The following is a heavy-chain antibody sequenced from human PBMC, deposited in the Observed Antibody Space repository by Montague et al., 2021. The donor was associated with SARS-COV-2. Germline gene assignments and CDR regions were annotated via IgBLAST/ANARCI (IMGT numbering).Heavy chain of an antibody. D-gene: IGHD3-10*01. CDR3: AKDRSPDFGEHGLDV. J-gene: IGHJ6*02. Sequence: SETLSLTCSVSGGSISGYWWGWVRQPPGTGLERIANIFYTGTTYYKPSLRSRVTISVDTSKNQFYLELTSVTAADTAVYYCAKDRSPDFGEHGLDVWGQGTTVTVSS. V-gene: IGHV4-59*01. CDR2: IFYTGTT. CDR1: GGSISGYW.